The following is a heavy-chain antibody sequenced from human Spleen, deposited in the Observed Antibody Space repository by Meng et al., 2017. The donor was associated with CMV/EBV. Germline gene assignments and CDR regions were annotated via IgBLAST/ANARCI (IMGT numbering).Heavy chain of an antibody. CDR3: AREVSPQRFLEWFCGMDV. Sequence: SETLSLTCTVSGDSITSYYWSWIRQPAGKGLEWIGHIYTTGSTNYNPSLKSRLTMSVDTSKSQFSLKLNSMTAADTAVYCCAREVSPQRFLEWFCGMDVWGQGTTVTVSS. CDR2: IYTTGST. J-gene: IGHJ6*02. D-gene: IGHD3-3*01. V-gene: IGHV4-4*07. CDR1: GDSITSYY.